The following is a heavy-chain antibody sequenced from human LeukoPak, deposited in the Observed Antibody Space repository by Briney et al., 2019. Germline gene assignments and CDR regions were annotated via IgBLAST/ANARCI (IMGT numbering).Heavy chain of an antibody. V-gene: IGHV4-39*02. D-gene: IGHD1-20*01. J-gene: IGHJ3*02. CDR2: IYYSGST. Sequence: SETLSLTCTVSGGSISSSSYYWGWIRQPPGKGLEWIGSIYYSGSTYYNPSLKSRVTISVDTSKNQFSLKLSSVTAADTAVYYCARDGASPNWNDPTGFYAFDIWGQGTMVTVSS. CDR3: ARDGASPNWNDPTGFYAFDI. CDR1: GGSISSSSYY.